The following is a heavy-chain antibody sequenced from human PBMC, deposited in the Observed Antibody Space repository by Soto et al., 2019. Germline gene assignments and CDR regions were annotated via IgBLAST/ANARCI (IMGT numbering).Heavy chain of an antibody. CDR3: ARDESGWYTDYYYGMDV. CDR1: GGSISSYY. J-gene: IGHJ6*02. CDR2: IYTSGST. D-gene: IGHD6-19*01. V-gene: IGHV4-4*07. Sequence: SETLLPTCSVSGGSISSYYWSWIRQPAGKGLEWIGRIYTSGSTNYNPSLKSRVTMSVDTSKNQFSLKLRSVTAADKAVYYCARDESGWYTDYYYGMDVWGQGTTVT.